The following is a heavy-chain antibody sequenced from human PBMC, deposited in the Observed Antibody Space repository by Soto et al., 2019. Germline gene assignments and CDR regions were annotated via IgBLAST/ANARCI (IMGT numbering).Heavy chain of an antibody. D-gene: IGHD6-19*01. Sequence: PGGSLRLSCAASGFTFSSYAMSWVRQAPGKGLEWVSAISGSGGSTSYADSVKGRFTISRDNSKNTLYLQMNSLRAEDTAVYYCAKDRESLSSSGWYFDYWGQGTLVTVS. J-gene: IGHJ4*02. CDR1: GFTFSSYA. CDR3: AKDRESLSSSGWYFDY. V-gene: IGHV3-23*01. CDR2: ISGSGGST.